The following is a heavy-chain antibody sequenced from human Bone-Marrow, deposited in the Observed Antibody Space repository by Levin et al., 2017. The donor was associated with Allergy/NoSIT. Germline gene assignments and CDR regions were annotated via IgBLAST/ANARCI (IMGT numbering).Heavy chain of an antibody. V-gene: IGHV3-21*01. CDR1: GFTFSSYS. Sequence: GESLKISCAASGFTFSSYSMNWVRQAPGKGLEWVSSISSSSSYIYYADSVKGRFTISRDNAKNSLYLQMNSLRAEDTAVYYCARVREEALPYIAAAGTWFDYWGQGTLVTVSS. CDR2: ISSSSSYI. D-gene: IGHD6-13*01. CDR3: ARVREEALPYIAAAGTWFDY. J-gene: IGHJ4*02.